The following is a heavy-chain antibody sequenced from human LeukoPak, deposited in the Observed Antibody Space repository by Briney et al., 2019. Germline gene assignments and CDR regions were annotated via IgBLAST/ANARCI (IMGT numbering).Heavy chain of an antibody. Sequence: GGSLRLSCAVWGFTFSSYAMSWVRQAPGKGLEWVSAISGSGGSTYYADSVKGRFTISRDNSKNTLYLQMNSLRAEDTAVYYCAKDRRKWMGATGCFDYWGQGTLVTVSS. J-gene: IGHJ4*02. V-gene: IGHV3-23*01. D-gene: IGHD1-26*01. CDR1: GFTFSSYA. CDR3: AKDRRKWMGATGCFDY. CDR2: ISGSGGST.